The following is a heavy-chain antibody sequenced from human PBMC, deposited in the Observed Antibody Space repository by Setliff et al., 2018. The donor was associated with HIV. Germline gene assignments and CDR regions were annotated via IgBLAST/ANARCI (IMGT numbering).Heavy chain of an antibody. CDR2: MSGSGVST. Sequence: PGGSLRLSCAASGFIFSSYAMNWVRQAPGKGLEWVSAMSGSGVSTYYAESLKGRFSISRDSLKNTLYLQMNSLRSEDTGVYYCARKLVEEGRSDAFDIWGQGKMVTVSS. V-gene: IGHV3-23*01. D-gene: IGHD2-15*01. J-gene: IGHJ3*02. CDR1: GFIFSSYA. CDR3: ARKLVEEGRSDAFDI.